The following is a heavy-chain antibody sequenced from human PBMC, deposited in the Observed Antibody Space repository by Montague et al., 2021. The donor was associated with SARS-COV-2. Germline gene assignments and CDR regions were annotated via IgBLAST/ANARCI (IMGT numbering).Heavy chain of an antibody. D-gene: IGHD2-15*01. V-gene: IGHV4-34*01. Sequence: SETLSLTCAVHGTSFSGYYWNWIRQPPGKGLEWIGEINHGGSTKYSPSLKSRLTISADTSKNQFSLKLTSVAAADTAVYYCARLRDVVVPSPILGVGPDYSYDCLDVWGKGTTVTVSS. J-gene: IGHJ6*03. CDR1: GTSFSGYY. CDR3: ARLRDVVVPSPILGVGPDYSYDCLDV. CDR2: INHGGST.